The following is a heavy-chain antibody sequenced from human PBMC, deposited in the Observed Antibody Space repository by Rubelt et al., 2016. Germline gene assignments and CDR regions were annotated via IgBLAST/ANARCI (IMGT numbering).Heavy chain of an antibody. CDR1: GGSISSGSYY. V-gene: IGHV4-39*01. CDR2: VYYSGRT. D-gene: IGHD6-25*01. CDR3: AVXCLAQDF. Sequence: QLQLQESGPGLVKPSETLSLTCTVSGGSISSGSYYWGWIRQPPGKELEWLGSVYYSGRTYYNPSLKSRVTVSSGSASAPTLFPLVSCENSPSDTSSVAVXCLAQDF. J-gene: IGHJ2*01.